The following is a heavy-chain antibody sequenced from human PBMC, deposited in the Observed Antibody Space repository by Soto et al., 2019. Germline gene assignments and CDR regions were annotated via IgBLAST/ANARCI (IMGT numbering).Heavy chain of an antibody. CDR3: ARDYYDSSGYYYFDY. V-gene: IGHV4-59*01. CDR2: IYYSGST. D-gene: IGHD3-22*01. J-gene: IGHJ4*02. CDR1: GVSISSYY. Sequence: SETLSLTCTVSGVSISSYYWSWIRQPPGKGLEWIGYIYYSGSTNYNPSLKSRVTISVDTSKNQFSLKLSSVTAADTAVYYCARDYYDSSGYYYFDYWGQGTLVTVS.